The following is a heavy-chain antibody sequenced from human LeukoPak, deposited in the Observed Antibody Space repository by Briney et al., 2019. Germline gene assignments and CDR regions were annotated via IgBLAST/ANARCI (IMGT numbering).Heavy chain of an antibody. CDR1: GGTFSSYA. CDR2: IIPILGIA. J-gene: IGHJ5*02. CDR3: AREGVTYYYHSSGYPSSDWFDP. Sequence: ASVKVSCKASGGTFSSYAISWVRQAPGQGLEWMGRIIPILGIANYAQKFQGRVTITADKSTSTAYMELSSLRSEDTAVYYCAREGVTYYYHSSGYPSSDWFDPWGQGTLVTVSS. V-gene: IGHV1-69*04. D-gene: IGHD3-22*01.